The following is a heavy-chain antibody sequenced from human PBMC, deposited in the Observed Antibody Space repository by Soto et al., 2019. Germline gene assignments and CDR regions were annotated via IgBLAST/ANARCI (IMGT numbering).Heavy chain of an antibody. CDR1: GGAISGYY. V-gene: IGHV4-4*07. D-gene: IGHD3-3*01. CDR2: IYSSGGT. J-gene: IGHJ5*02. Sequence: SETLSLTCTVSGGAISGYYWTWIRQPARKGLEWIGRIYSSGGTKYNPSLKSRVDMSLDMSKNQFSLRLNSVTAADTAVYYCARGQRFSDSFDPWGQGTLATVSS. CDR3: ARGQRFSDSFDP.